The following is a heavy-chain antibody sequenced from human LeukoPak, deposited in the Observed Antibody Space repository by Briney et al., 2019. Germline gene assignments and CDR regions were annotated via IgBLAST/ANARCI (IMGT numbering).Heavy chain of an antibody. CDR2: ISGSGGIT. J-gene: IGHJ5*02. CDR1: GFTFNNYA. D-gene: IGHD3-22*01. Sequence: GGSLRLSCAASGFTFNNYAMSWVRQAPGKGLEWVSSISGSGGITYSADSVKGRFTISRDNSKNTLYLQMNSLRAEDTAVYYCAKRPKYYYDSSGATWGQGTLVTVSS. V-gene: IGHV3-23*01. CDR3: AKRPKYYYDSSGAT.